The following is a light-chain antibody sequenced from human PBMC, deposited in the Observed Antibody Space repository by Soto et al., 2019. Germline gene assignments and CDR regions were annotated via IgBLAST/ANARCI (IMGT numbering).Light chain of an antibody. CDR2: DVS. CDR1: QNVRYN. CDR3: HQYSDHMYT. V-gene: IGKV3-15*01. J-gene: IGKJ2*01. Sequence: EIVMTQSPGTLAVSLGETATLSCRTSQNVRYNLAWYQQRPGQSPRLLIYDVSTRATGIPARFSGSGSATEFTLTISSLQSEDFAIYYCHQYSDHMYTLGQGTKLVLK.